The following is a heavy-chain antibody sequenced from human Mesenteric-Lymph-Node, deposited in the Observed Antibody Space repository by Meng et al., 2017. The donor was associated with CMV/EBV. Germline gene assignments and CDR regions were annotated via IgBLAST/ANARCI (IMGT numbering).Heavy chain of an antibody. D-gene: IGHD1-1*01. CDR1: GFTFSSYG. Sequence: GESLKISCAASGFTFSSYGMHWVRQAPGKGLEWVAVIWYDGSNKYYADSVKGRFTISRDNSKNTLYLQMNSLRAEDTAVYYCAKDGIARPGDGMDVWGQGTTVTVSS. V-gene: IGHV3-33*06. J-gene: IGHJ6*02. CDR3: AKDGIARPGDGMDV. CDR2: IWYDGSNK.